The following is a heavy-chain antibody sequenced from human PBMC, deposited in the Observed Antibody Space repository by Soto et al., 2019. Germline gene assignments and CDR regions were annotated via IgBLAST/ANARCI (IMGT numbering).Heavy chain of an antibody. J-gene: IGHJ4*02. CDR2: IGARGSDT. Sequence: EVQLFESGGGLVQPGGSLRLSCAASGFTFNIYTMSWVRQAPGKGLEWVSGIGARGSDTYFPDSVKGRFTISRDNSMDMVYLQMNSLRAEDTAVYFCAKGGTYHIGEFDSWGQGTLVTVSS. D-gene: IGHD5-12*01. V-gene: IGHV3-23*01. CDR1: GFTFNIYT. CDR3: AKGGTYHIGEFDS.